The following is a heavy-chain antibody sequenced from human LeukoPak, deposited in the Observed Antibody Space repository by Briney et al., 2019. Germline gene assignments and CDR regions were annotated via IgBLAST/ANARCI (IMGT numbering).Heavy chain of an antibody. D-gene: IGHD3-22*01. Sequence: GGSLRLSCEGSGFTFSNYWMGWVRQAPGKGLQWVANIKTGGSEKYYVDSVKGRFTISRDNAKDSLYLQMNSLRAEDTAVYYCATYSSLNRREFQFWGQGTLLTVSS. CDR3: ATYSSLNRREFQF. CDR1: GFTFSNYW. CDR2: IKTGGSEK. J-gene: IGHJ1*01. V-gene: IGHV3-7*01.